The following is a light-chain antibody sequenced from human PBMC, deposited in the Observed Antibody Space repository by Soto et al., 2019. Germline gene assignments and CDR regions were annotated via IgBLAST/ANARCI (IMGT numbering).Light chain of an antibody. Sequence: EIVMTQSPATLSVSPGXRATLSCRASQSVGSNLAWYQQKPGQAPRLLIYDASTRATGVPARFSGTGYGTEFTLTINSLQSEDFAVYYCQQNHDWPLTFGGGTKVDIK. J-gene: IGKJ4*01. CDR2: DAS. V-gene: IGKV3-15*01. CDR1: QSVGSN. CDR3: QQNHDWPLT.